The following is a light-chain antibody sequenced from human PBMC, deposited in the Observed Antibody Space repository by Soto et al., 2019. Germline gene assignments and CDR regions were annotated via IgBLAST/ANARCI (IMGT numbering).Light chain of an antibody. Sequence: QSALTQPASVSGSPGQSITISCTGTSSDVGSYNLVSWYQQHPDKAPKLMIYEGSKRPSGVSNRFSGSKSGNTASLTISALQAEDEADYYCCSYAGSSSYVFGTGTKLTVL. V-gene: IGLV2-23*01. CDR3: CSYAGSSSYV. J-gene: IGLJ1*01. CDR2: EGS. CDR1: SSDVGSYNL.